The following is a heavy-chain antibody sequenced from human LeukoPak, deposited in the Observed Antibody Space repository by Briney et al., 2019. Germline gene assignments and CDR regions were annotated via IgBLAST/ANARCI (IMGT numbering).Heavy chain of an antibody. V-gene: IGHV1-69*05. Sequence: ASVKVSCKASGGTFSSYAISWVRQAPGQGLEWMGRIIPIFGTANYAQKFQGRVTITTDESTSTAYMELSSLRSEDTAVYYCARSHIVVVTGSYYFDYWGQGTLVTVSS. CDR2: IIPIFGTA. J-gene: IGHJ4*02. CDR1: GGTFSSYA. D-gene: IGHD2-21*02. CDR3: ARSHIVVVTGSYYFDY.